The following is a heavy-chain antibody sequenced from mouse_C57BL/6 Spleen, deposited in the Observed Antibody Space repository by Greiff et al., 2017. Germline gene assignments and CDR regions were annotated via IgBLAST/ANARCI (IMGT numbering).Heavy chain of an antibody. CDR1: GYTFTSYW. CDR3: AGGYDVDWYFDV. V-gene: IGHV1-64*01. CDR2: IHPNSGST. Sequence: VQLQQPGAELVKPGASVKLSCKASGYTFTSYWMHWVKQRPGQGLEWIGMIHPNSGSTNYNEKFKSKATLTVDKSSSTACMQLSSLTSEDSAVYYCAGGYDVDWYFDVWGTGATVTVSS. J-gene: IGHJ1*03. D-gene: IGHD2-2*01.